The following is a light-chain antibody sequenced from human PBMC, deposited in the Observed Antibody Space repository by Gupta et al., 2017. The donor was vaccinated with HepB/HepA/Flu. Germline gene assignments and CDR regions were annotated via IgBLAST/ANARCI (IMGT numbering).Light chain of an antibody. CDR2: DVT. V-gene: IGLV2-11*01. CDR3: CSYAPSYRV. Sequence: QSALTQPRSVSGSPGQSVTISCSGTSSDVGNYNYVSWYQQHPGKAPKLMIYDVTRRPSGVPDRFSGSKSGNTASLTISGLQAEDEADYYCCSYAPSYRVVGGGTRLTVL. J-gene: IGLJ3*02. CDR1: SSDVGNYNY.